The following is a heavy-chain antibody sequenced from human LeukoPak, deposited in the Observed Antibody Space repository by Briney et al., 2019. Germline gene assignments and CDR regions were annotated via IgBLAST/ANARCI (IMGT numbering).Heavy chain of an antibody. D-gene: IGHD3-16*01. CDR2: IYTSGST. CDR3: ARFTPQGYGWGGYNRFDP. J-gene: IGHJ5*02. CDR1: GNSISSGDNY. V-gene: IGHV4-61*02. Sequence: SQTLSLTCTVSGNSISSGDNYWSWIRQPAGKGLEWIGRIYTSGSTNYNPSLKSRVTISGDTSKNQFSLRLSSVTAADTAVYYCARFTPQGYGWGGYNRFDPWGQGTLVTVSS.